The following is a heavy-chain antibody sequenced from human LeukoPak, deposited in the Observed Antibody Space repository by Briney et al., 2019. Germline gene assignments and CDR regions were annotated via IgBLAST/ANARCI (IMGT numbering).Heavy chain of an antibody. CDR2: ISPTGEGT. Sequence: SGGSLRLSCAASGFAFSNTGMTWVRQAPGRGLEWVSTISPTGEGTHYADSVKGRFTISRDNSKNTLSLEMNILRADDTATYYWARDAGGAWPFDYWGQGTRVIVSS. D-gene: IGHD4-17*01. J-gene: IGHJ4*02. V-gene: IGHV3-23*01. CDR1: GFAFSNTG. CDR3: ARDAGGAWPFDY.